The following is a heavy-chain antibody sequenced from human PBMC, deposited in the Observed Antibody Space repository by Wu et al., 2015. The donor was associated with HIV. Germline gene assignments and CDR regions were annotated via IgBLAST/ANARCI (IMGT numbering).Heavy chain of an antibody. J-gene: IGHJ6*03. D-gene: IGHD3-3*01. CDR2: ISAYNGNT. V-gene: IGHV1-18*01. CDR3: ASTSALNTILEWSPTTMDV. Sequence: QVQLVQSGAEVKKPGASVKVSCKASGYTFTSYGISWVRQAPGQGLEWMGWISAYNGNTNYAQKLQGRVTMTTDTSTSTAYMELRSLRSDDTAVYYCASTSALNTILEWSPTTMDVWGKGTTVTVSS. CDR1: GYTFTSYG.